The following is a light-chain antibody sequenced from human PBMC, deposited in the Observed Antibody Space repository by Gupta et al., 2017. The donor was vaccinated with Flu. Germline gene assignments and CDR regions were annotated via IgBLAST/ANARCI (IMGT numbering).Light chain of an antibody. V-gene: IGKV1-9*01. Sequence: DIQLTQSPSFLSASVGDRVTITCRASQGISSYLAWYQQKPGKAPKLLIYAASTLQSGVPSRFSGSGSGTEFTLTISSLQPEDFATYYCQQLNSSPFPFGHGTKVDIK. CDR3: QQLNSSPFP. CDR1: QGISSY. CDR2: AAS. J-gene: IGKJ3*01.